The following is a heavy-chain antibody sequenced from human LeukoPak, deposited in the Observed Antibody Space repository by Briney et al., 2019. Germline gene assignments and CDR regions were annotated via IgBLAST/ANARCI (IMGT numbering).Heavy chain of an antibody. CDR2: IIPIFGTA. J-gene: IGHJ5*02. CDR3: ARDGKITIFGVVINNWFDP. V-gene: IGHV1-69*01. CDR1: GGTFSSYA. Sequence: GSSAKVSCKGSGGTFSSYAISWVRQAPGQGLEWMGGIIPIFGTANYAQKFQGRVTITADESTSTAYMELSSLRSEDTAVYYCARDGKITIFGVVINNWFDPWGQGTLVTVSS. D-gene: IGHD3-3*01.